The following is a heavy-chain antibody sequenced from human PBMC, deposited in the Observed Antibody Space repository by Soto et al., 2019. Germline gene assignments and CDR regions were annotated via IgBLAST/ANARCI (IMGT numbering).Heavy chain of an antibody. J-gene: IGHJ4*02. CDR3: ATQTSSYCGGDCYPEHFDY. CDR1: GGTFSSYA. Sequence: GXSVKVSCKASGGTFSSYAISWVRQAPVQGLEWMGGIIPIFGTANHAQKFQGRVTITADKSTSTAYMELSSLRSEDTAVYYCATQTSSYCGGDCYPEHFDYWGQGTLVTVSS. D-gene: IGHD2-21*02. CDR2: IIPIFGTA. V-gene: IGHV1-69*06.